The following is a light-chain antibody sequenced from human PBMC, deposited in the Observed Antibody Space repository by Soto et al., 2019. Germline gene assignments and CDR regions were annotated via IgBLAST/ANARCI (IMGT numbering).Light chain of an antibody. CDR3: QSYVSSRSGNVV. Sequence: QSVLTQPPSVSGAPGPRVTISCTGSGSNIGAGYDVHWYQQLPGRDPKLLIYGNSNRPSGVPDRFSGSKSGTSASLAITGLQAEDEAYYYCQSYVSSRSGNVVFGGGTQLTVL. J-gene: IGLJ2*01. CDR1: GSNIGAGYD. CDR2: GNS. V-gene: IGLV1-40*01.